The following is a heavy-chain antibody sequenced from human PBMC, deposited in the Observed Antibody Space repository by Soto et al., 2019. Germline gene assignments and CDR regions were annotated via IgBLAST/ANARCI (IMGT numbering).Heavy chain of an antibody. Sequence: QVQLVESGGGVVQPGRSLRLSCAASGFTFSSYGMHWVRQAPGKGLEWVAVISYDGSNKYYADSVKGRFTISRDNSKNTLYVQMNSLRAEDTAVYDCAKDLDGGNSLGDYWGQGTLVTVSS. CDR2: ISYDGSNK. D-gene: IGHD2-21*02. V-gene: IGHV3-30*18. CDR3: AKDLDGGNSLGDY. J-gene: IGHJ4*02. CDR1: GFTFSSYG.